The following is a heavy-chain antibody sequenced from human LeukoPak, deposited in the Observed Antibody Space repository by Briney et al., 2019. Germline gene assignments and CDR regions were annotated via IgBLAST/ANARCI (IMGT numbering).Heavy chain of an antibody. CDR1: GFTFSTYT. V-gene: IGHV3-21*01. CDR3: ARGYQRPDY. CDR2: ISSSSNNI. J-gene: IGHJ4*02. Sequence: GGSLRLSCAASGFTFSTYTMNWVRQAPGKGLEWVSSISSSSNNINYADSVKGRFTISRDNAMNSVHLQMNSLRVEDTAVSYCARGYQRPDYWGQGTLITVSS. D-gene: IGHD2-2*01.